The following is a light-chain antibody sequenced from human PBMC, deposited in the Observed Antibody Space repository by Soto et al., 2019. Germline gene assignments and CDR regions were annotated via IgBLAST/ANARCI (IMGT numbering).Light chain of an antibody. CDR1: QSVSSN. Sequence: EIVMTQSPATLSVSPGERATLSCRASQSVSSNVAWYQQKPGQAPRLLIYGASTRATGIPARFSGSGSGTKFTLTISSLQSEDFAVYYCQQYNNWPKTFGQGTKVAIK. CDR3: QQYNNWPKT. V-gene: IGKV3-15*01. CDR2: GAS. J-gene: IGKJ1*01.